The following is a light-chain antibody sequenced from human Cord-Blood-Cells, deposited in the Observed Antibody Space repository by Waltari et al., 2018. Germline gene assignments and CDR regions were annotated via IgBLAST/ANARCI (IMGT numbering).Light chain of an antibody. V-gene: IGKV1-39*01. CDR2: AAS. Sequence: DIQMTQSPSSLSASVGDRVTITCRASQSISSYLNWYQQKPGKAPKFLIYAASSLQSGVPARFSGSGSGTDFTLTSSSLQAEDLAAYYCQQSYSTSWTFGQGTKVEIK. CDR3: QQSYSTSWT. J-gene: IGKJ1*01. CDR1: QSISSY.